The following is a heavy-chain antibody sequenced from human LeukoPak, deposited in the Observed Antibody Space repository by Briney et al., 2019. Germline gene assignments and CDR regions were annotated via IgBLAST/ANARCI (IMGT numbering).Heavy chain of an antibody. CDR3: AKDFPGGSYEDDLFDI. CDR2: ISYDGSTN. CDR1: GFTFSSYG. V-gene: IGHV3-30*18. Sequence: WESLRLSCTASGFTFSSYGMHWVRQAPGKGLEWVAVISYDGSTNYYEDSVKGRFTISRDNSKNTLYLQMNSLRAEDTAVYYCAKDFPGGSYEDDLFDIWGQETMVTV. D-gene: IGHD1-26*01. J-gene: IGHJ3*02.